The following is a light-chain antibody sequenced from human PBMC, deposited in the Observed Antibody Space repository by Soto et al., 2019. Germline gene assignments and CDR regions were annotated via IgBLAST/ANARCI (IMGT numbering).Light chain of an antibody. CDR2: AAS. CDR3: QQDYNYPRA. CDR1: QGIRND. J-gene: IGKJ1*01. V-gene: IGKV1-6*01. Sequence: AIQMTQSPSSLPASLGDRVTITCRASQGIRNDLGWYQQKPGKAPKLLIYAASSLQSGVPSRFSGSGSGTDFTLTISSLQPEDFATYYCQQDYNYPRAFGQGTKVDIK.